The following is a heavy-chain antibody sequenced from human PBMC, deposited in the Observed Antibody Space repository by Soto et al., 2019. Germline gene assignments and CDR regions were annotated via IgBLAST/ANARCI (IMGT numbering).Heavy chain of an antibody. CDR2: IYFSGNT. V-gene: IGHV4-31*03. Sequence: QVQLQESGPGLVKPSQTLSLTCTVSGGSMSSGTYYWSWIRQHPGKGLEWIGYIYFSGNTYYNPSFKSRVTISVDTSKNQFSLKLTSVTAADTAVYYCARTYWSGADCYLGHYDYVDGWGIGTTVSVSS. J-gene: IGHJ6*03. CDR1: GGSMSSGTYY. D-gene: IGHD2-21*02. CDR3: ARTYWSGADCYLGHYDYVDG.